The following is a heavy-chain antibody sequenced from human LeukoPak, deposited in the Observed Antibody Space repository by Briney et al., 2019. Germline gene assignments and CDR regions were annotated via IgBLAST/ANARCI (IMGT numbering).Heavy chain of an antibody. Sequence: SSETLSLTCTVSGGSISSYYWSWIRQPAGKGLEWIGRIYTSGSTNYNPSLKSRVTMSVDTSKNQFSLKLSSVTAADTAVYYCARDKGYGGNPNNWFDPWGQGTLVTVSS. CDR1: GGSISSYY. CDR3: ARDKGYGGNPNNWFDP. D-gene: IGHD4-23*01. CDR2: IYTSGST. V-gene: IGHV4-4*07. J-gene: IGHJ5*02.